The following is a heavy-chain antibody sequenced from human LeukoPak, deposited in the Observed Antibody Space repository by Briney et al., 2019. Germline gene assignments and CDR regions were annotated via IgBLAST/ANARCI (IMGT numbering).Heavy chain of an antibody. V-gene: IGHV1-69*13. CDR3: ARSYGSGLYYYYYYMDV. J-gene: IGHJ6*03. Sequence: GASVKVSCKASVCTFSSYAISWVRQAPGQGLEGMGGIIPIFGTANYAQKLQGRVTITPEQSTSPAYMELSSLTSEDTAVHYCARSYGSGLYYYYYYMDVWGKRTTVTIS. D-gene: IGHD3-10*01. CDR1: VCTFSSYA. CDR2: IIPIFGTA.